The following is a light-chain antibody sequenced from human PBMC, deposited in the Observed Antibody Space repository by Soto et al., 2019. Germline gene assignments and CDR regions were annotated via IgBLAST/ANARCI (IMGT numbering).Light chain of an antibody. CDR2: DNN. J-gene: IGLJ2*01. Sequence: QSVLTQPPSVSAAPGQKVTISCSGSSSNIGNNYVSWYQHLPGTAPKLLIYDNNKLPSGIPDRFSGSKSGTSATLGITGLQTGDEADYYCGTWDSSLSVVVFGGGTKLTVL. V-gene: IGLV1-51*01. CDR1: SSNIGNNY. CDR3: GTWDSSLSVVV.